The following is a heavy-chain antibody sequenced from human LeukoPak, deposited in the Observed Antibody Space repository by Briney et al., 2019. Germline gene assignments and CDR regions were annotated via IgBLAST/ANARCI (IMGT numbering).Heavy chain of an antibody. CDR3: ATPPAMRAPPNYFQH. V-gene: IGHV3-53*01. J-gene: IGHJ1*01. CDR1: GFTVSSNY. Sequence: GGSLRLSCAASGFTVSSNYMSWVRQAPGKGLDWVSIIYSSGSTYYADSVKGRFTISRDNSKNTVFLQMSSLRADDTAVYYCATPPAMRAPPNYFQHWGQGTLVTVSS. CDR2: IYSSGST. D-gene: IGHD5-18*01.